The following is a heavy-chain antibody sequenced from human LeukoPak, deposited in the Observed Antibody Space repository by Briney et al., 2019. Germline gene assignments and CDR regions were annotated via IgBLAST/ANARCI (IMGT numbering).Heavy chain of an antibody. CDR1: GGSISSYY. D-gene: IGHD1-26*01. CDR3: ASYSGSYYFDY. CDR2: IYYSGST. V-gene: IGHV4-59*08. J-gene: IGHJ4*02. Sequence: SETLSLTCTVSGGSISSYYWSWIRQPPGKGLEWIGYIYYSGSTNYNPSLKSRVTISVDTSKNQFSLKLSSVTAADTAVYYCASYSGSYYFDYWGQGTLVTVSP.